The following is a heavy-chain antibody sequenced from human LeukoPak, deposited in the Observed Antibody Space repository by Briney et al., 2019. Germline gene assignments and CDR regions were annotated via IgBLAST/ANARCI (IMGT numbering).Heavy chain of an antibody. V-gene: IGHV3-30*02. J-gene: IGHJ4*02. CDR1: GFTFSYYG. CDR3: ARDSNYAGDY. D-gene: IGHD4-11*01. CDR2: IRYDGNDK. Sequence: PGGSLRLSCAASGFTFSYYGMHWVRQAPGKGLEWVAFIRYDGNDKYYADSVKGRFTISRDNAKNTLYLQMNSLRAEDTAVYYCARDSNYAGDYWGQGTLVTVSS.